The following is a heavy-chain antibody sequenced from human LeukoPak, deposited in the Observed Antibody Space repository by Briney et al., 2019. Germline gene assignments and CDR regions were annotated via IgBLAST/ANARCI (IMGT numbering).Heavy chain of an antibody. CDR3: AREGSLHHSGDHYLSWFDP. D-gene: IGHD2-15*01. J-gene: IGHJ5*02. CDR1: GFTFNTYG. CDR2: ISAYNGNT. V-gene: IGHV1-18*01. Sequence: ASVKVSCKTSGFTFNTYGIAWVRQAPGQGLEWMGWISAYNGNTNYAQNLQDRVTMTTDTSTTTAYMELRGLRSDDTDVYYCAREGSLHHSGDHYLSWFDPWGQGTLVTVSS.